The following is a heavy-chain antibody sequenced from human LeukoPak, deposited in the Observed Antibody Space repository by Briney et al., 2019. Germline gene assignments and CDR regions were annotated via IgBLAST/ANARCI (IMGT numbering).Heavy chain of an antibody. V-gene: IGHV4-30-4*01. CDR2: MYYSVST. D-gene: IGHD3-22*01. J-gene: IGHJ5*02. Sequence: SETLSLTCTVSGGSISSGDYSWCWIRQPPGKGLEWIAYMYYSVSTYYHPSLTSRVHMSADTAKNQRTLKLSSVTAADTAVDYCDRPYGYDSRIDPGDQGILVTVPS. CDR1: GGSISSGDYS. CDR3: DRPYGYDSRIDP.